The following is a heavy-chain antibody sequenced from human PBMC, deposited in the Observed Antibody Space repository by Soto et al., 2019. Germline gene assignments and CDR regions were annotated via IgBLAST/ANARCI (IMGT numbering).Heavy chain of an antibody. V-gene: IGHV3-11*01. J-gene: IGHJ4*02. CDR3: ARARYDILTGYYFDY. CDR2: ISSSGSTI. Sequence: PGGSLRLSCAASGFTFSDYYMSWIRQAPGKGLEWVSYISSSGSTIYYADSVKGRFTISRDNAKNSLFLQMNSLRAEDTAVYYCARARYDILTGYYFDYWGQGTLVTVSS. CDR1: GFTFSDYY. D-gene: IGHD3-9*01.